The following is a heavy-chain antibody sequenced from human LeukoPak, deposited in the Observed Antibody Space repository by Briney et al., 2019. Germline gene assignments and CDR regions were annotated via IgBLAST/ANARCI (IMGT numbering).Heavy chain of an antibody. J-gene: IGHJ4*02. Sequence: GGSLRLSCAASGFTFSSYSMNWVRQAPGKGLEWVSSISSSSSYIYYADSVKGRFTISRDNEKNSMYLQMNSLRAEDTAVYYCARTNGGYSYGQDYWGQGTLVTVSS. CDR2: ISSSSSYI. D-gene: IGHD5-18*01. CDR3: ARTNGGYSYGQDY. V-gene: IGHV3-21*01. CDR1: GFTFSSYS.